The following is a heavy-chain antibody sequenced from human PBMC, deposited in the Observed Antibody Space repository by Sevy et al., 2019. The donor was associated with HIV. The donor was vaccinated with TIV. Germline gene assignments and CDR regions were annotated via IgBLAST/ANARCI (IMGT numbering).Heavy chain of an antibody. CDR2: ISGSGGST. CDR1: GFTFSDYY. V-gene: IGHV3-23*01. D-gene: IGHD2-2*01. Sequence: GGSLRLSCAASGFTFSDYYMSWIRQAPGKGLEWVSAISGSGGSTYYADSVKGRFTISRDNSKNTLYLQMNSLRAEDTAVYYCAKGGDIVVVPAAMALDYWGQGTLVTVSS. CDR3: AKGGDIVVVPAAMALDY. J-gene: IGHJ4*02.